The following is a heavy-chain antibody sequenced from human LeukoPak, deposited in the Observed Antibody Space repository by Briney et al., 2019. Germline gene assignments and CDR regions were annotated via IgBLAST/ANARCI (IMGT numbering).Heavy chain of an antibody. J-gene: IGHJ3*02. CDR2: IYSGGST. D-gene: IGHD5-24*01. CDR1: GFTVSSNY. CDR3: AREGRGPDGLDAFDI. V-gene: IGHV3-66*01. Sequence: GGSLRLSCAASGFTVSSNYMSWVRQAPGKGLEWVSVIYSGGSTYYADSVKGRFTISRDNSKNTLYLQMNSLRAEDTAVYYCAREGRGPDGLDAFDIWCQGTMVTVSS.